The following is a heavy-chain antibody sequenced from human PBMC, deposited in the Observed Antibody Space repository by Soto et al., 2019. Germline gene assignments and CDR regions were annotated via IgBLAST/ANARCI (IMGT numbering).Heavy chain of an antibody. CDR1: GFSLSTSGVG. CDR3: ARTPSPPGMMAVAGYGYYYYGMDV. Sequence: VSGPTLVNPTQTLTLTCTFSGFSLSTSGVGVGWIRQPPGKALEWLALIYWDDDKRYSPSLKSRLTITKDTSKNQVVLTMTNMDPVDTATYYCARTPSPPGMMAVAGYGYYYYGMDVWGQGTTVTVFS. CDR2: IYWDDDK. J-gene: IGHJ6*02. V-gene: IGHV2-5*02. D-gene: IGHD6-19*01.